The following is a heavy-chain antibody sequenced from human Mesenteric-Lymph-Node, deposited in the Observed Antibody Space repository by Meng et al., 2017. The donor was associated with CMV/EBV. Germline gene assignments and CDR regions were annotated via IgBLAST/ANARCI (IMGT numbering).Heavy chain of an antibody. CDR1: AYSIGSGYY. J-gene: IGHJ4*02. CDR2: IYHSGST. D-gene: IGHD5-18*01. Sequence: SETLSLTCTVSAYSIGSGYYWGWIRQPPGKGLEWIGSIYHSGSTYYNPSLKSRVTISVDTSKNQFSLKLSSVTAADTAVYYCAKSGVIQLWDWGQGTLVTVSS. V-gene: IGHV4-38-2*02. CDR3: AKSGVIQLWD.